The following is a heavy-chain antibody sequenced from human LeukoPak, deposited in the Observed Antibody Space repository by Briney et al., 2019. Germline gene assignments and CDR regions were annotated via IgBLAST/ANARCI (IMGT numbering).Heavy chain of an antibody. Sequence: KASATLSLTCTVSGPSISSFYWTWTRQPAGKGLEWIGRIYNSGTTNYHPPLRSRVTMSLDTSNNQFSLRLSSVTAADTAVYYCARGIMRGSDYEANLDYWGGGALVTVSA. J-gene: IGHJ4*02. D-gene: IGHD1-26*01. CDR2: IYNSGTT. CDR1: GPSISSFY. V-gene: IGHV4-4*07. CDR3: ARGIMRGSDYEANLDY.